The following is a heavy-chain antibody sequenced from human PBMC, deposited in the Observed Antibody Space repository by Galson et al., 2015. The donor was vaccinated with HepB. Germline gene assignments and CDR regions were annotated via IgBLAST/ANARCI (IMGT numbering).Heavy chain of an antibody. CDR3: ARYKPVEMATIDDAFDI. J-gene: IGHJ3*02. Sequence: QSGAEVKKPGESLKISCKGSGYSFTSYWIGWVRQMPGKGLEWMGIIYPGDSDTRYSPSFQGQVTISADKSISTAYLQWSSLKASDTAMYYCARYKPVEMATIDDAFDIWGQGTMVTVSS. CDR1: GYSFTSYW. CDR2: IYPGDSDT. D-gene: IGHD5-24*01. V-gene: IGHV5-51*01.